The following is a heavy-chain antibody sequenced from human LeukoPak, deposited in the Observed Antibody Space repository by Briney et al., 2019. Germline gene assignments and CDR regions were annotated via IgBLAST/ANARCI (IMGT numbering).Heavy chain of an antibody. V-gene: IGHV1-46*01. CDR1: GYTFTSYY. Sequence: GASVKVSCKASGYTFTSYYIHWVRQAPGQGLDWMGMVNPSGGSTNYAQKFQGRVTMTRDTSTSTVYMELSSLRSEDTAVYYCARSPNYYDSFGYYSYYFDYWGQGTLVTVSS. CDR2: VNPSGGST. CDR3: ARSPNYYDSFGYYSYYFDY. D-gene: IGHD3-22*01. J-gene: IGHJ4*02.